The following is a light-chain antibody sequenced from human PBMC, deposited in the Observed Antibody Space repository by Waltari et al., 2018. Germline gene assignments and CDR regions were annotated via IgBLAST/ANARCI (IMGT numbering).Light chain of an antibody. CDR1: SGHSNNL. J-gene: IGLJ3*02. V-gene: IGLV4-69*01. Sequence: QLLLTQSPSASASLGASVKLTCTLSSGHSNNLIAWLQQQPGKGPRYVMRVNSDGSHSKGDEIPDRFSGSSSGAERYLTISSVQSEDEADYYCETGGHGTWVFGGGTKLTVL. CDR3: ETGGHGTWV. CDR2: VNSDGSH.